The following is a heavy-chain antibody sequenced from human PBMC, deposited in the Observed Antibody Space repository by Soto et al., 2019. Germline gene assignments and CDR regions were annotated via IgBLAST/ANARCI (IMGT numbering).Heavy chain of an antibody. CDR3: ARHYGYNYGHIDY. D-gene: IGHD5-18*01. CDR1: GASISSNGYY. Sequence: QLQLQGSDPGLVRPSETLSLTCTVSGASISSNGYYWGWIRQPPGKGLEWIGSIYHSGSAYYNPSLKSRVSISVDTSKNQFSLRLTSVNASDTAVYFCARHYGYNYGHIDYWGQGTLVIVSS. CDR2: IYHSGSA. J-gene: IGHJ4*02. V-gene: IGHV4-39*01.